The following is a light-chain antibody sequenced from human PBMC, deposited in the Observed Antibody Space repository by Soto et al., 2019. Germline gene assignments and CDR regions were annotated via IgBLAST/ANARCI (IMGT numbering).Light chain of an antibody. Sequence: DIQMTQSPSSLSASVGDRVTITCRASQGINNYLAWYQQKPGKAPKLLIYAASTLEAGVPSRFSGSGSGTDFTLTISSLQPEDVATYYCHKYSSDLLTFGQGTRLEMK. CDR1: QGINNY. V-gene: IGKV1-27*01. CDR2: AAS. J-gene: IGKJ5*01. CDR3: HKYSSDLLT.